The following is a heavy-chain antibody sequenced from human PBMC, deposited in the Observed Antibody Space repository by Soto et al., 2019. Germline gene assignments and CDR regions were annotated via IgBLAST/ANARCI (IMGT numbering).Heavy chain of an antibody. CDR3: AKLLSNYYYYYGMDV. CDR2: ISSSSSTI. CDR1: GFTFSSYS. V-gene: IGHV3-48*02. D-gene: IGHD3-10*01. J-gene: IGHJ6*02. Sequence: GGSLRLSCAASGFTFSSYSMNWVRQAPGKGLEWVSYISSSSSTIYYADSVKGRFTISRDNAKNSLYLQMNSLRDEDTAVYYCAKLLSNYYYYYGMDVWGQGTTVTVSS.